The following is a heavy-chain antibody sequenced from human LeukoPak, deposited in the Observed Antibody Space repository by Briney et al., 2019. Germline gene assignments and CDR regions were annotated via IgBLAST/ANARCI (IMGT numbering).Heavy chain of an antibody. J-gene: IGHJ6*02. CDR2: ISWDGGRA. CDR1: GFTFDDYT. Sequence: GGSLRLSCAASGFTFDDYTMHWVRQAPGKGLEWVSLISWDGGRAYYADSVKGRFTISRDNSKNTLYLQMNSLRAKDTAVYYCAKQFRQWLVPPYGMDVWGQGTTVTVSS. D-gene: IGHD6-19*01. CDR3: AKQFRQWLVPPYGMDV. V-gene: IGHV3-43*01.